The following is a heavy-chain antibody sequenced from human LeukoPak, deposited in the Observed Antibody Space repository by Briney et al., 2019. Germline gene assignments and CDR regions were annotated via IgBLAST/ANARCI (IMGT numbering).Heavy chain of an antibody. Sequence: PSETLSLTCAVYGGSFSGYYWSWIRQPPGKGLEWIGEINHSGSTNYNPSLKSRVTISVDKSKNQFSLKLSSVTAADTAVYYCARSIVVVPAPSFDIWGQGTMVTVSS. J-gene: IGHJ3*02. V-gene: IGHV4-34*01. D-gene: IGHD2-2*01. CDR1: GGSFSGYY. CDR3: ARSIVVVPAPSFDI. CDR2: INHSGST.